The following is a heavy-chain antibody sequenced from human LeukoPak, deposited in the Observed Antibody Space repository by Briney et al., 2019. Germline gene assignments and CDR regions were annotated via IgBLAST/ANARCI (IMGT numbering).Heavy chain of an antibody. D-gene: IGHD3-22*01. V-gene: IGHV1-69*05. CDR3: ARGGGGGYDSSGFDY. CDR1: GGTFSSYA. J-gene: IGHJ4*02. Sequence: ASVKVSCKASGGTFSSYAISWVRQAPGQGLEWMGGIIPIFGTANYAQKFQGRVTITTDESTSTAYMELSSLRSEDTAVYYCARGGGGGYDSSGFDYWGQGTLVTVSS. CDR2: IIPIFGTA.